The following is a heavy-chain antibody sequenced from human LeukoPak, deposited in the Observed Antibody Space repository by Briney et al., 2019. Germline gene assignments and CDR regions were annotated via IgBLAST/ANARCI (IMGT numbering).Heavy chain of an antibody. CDR3: ARDRRGFSYGYWGFDY. CDR2: IWYNGTNK. CDR1: GFLFSAYG. V-gene: IGHV3-33*01. D-gene: IGHD5-18*01. Sequence: GRSLRLSCTASGFLFSAYGMHWVRQAPGKGLEWVAVIWYNGTNKYYADSVKGRFTISRDNSKNTLYLQMNSLRVEDTAVYYCARDRRGFSYGYWGFDYWGQGTLVTVPS. J-gene: IGHJ4*02.